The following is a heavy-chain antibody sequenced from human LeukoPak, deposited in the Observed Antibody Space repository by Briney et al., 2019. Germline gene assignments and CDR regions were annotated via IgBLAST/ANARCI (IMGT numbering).Heavy chain of an antibody. CDR2: INPNSGGT. CDR1: GYTFTGYY. CDR3: ARSDSGWYFDY. Sequence: VASVKVSCKASGYTFTGYYMHWVRQAPGQGLEWMGWINPNSGGTNYAQKFQGWVTMTRDTSISTAYMELSRLRSDDTAVYYCARSDSGWYFDYWGQGTLVTVSS. J-gene: IGHJ4*02. V-gene: IGHV1-2*04. D-gene: IGHD6-19*01.